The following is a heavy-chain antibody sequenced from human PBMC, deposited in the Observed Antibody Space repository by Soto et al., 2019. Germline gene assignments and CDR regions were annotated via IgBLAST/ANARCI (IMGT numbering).Heavy chain of an antibody. J-gene: IGHJ2*01. D-gene: IGHD4-17*01. CDR2: IYYSGST. Sequence: PSETLSLTCNVYAASIPTSTYYWDWIRQPPGQGVEWIGSIYYSGSTYYNASLKSRVTISVDTSKNQFSLKLSSVTAADTAVYYCARYLGGDYRRFWYFDLWGRGTLVTVSS. CDR1: AASIPTSTYY. V-gene: IGHV4-39*01. CDR3: ARYLGGDYRRFWYFDL.